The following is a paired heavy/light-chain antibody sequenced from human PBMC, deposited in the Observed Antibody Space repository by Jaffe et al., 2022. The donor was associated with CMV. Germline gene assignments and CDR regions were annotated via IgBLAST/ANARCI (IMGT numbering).Heavy chain of an antibody. CDR2: IYNSGST. V-gene: IGHV4-39*01. D-gene: IGHD3-9*01. Sequence: QLQLQESGPGLVKPSETLSLTCTVSGGSISSSSYYWGWIRQPPGKGLEWIGSIYNSGSTYSNPSLKSRVTISVDTSKNQFSLKLSSVTAADTAVYYCARRLLSDILTAYGGNYYYLDVWGKGTTVTVSS. CDR1: GGSISSSSYY. CDR3: ARRLLSDILTAYGGNYYYLDV. J-gene: IGHJ6*03.
Light chain of an antibody. J-gene: IGLJ2*01. CDR3: QSADINDTYREV. V-gene: IGLV3-25*03. CDR2: KDS. Sequence: SYELTQPPSVSVSPGQTARITCSGDALPKQYAYWYQQKPGQAPVLVIYKDSERPSGIPERFSGSSSGTTVTLTISGVQAEDEADYHCQSADINDTYREVFGGGTKLTVL. CDR1: ALPKQY.